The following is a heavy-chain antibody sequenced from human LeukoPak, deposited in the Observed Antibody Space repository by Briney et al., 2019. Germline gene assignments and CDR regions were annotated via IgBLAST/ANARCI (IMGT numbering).Heavy chain of an antibody. CDR3: ARAMGPYYYGSGTQWYYYYGMDV. CDR1: GYTFTSYG. CDR2: IIPIFGTA. D-gene: IGHD3-10*01. J-gene: IGHJ6*02. V-gene: IGHV1-69*13. Sequence: ASVKVSCKASGYTFTSYGISWVRQAPGQGLEWMGGIIPIFGTANYAQKFQGRVTITADESTSTAYMELSSLRSEDTAVYYCARAMGPYYYGSGTQWYYYYGMDVWGQGTTVTVSS.